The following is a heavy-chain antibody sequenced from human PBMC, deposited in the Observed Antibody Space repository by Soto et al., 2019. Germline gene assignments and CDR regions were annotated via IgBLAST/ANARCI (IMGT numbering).Heavy chain of an antibody. V-gene: IGHV4-34*02. CDR2: INHRGSN. J-gene: IGHJ3*02. CDR1: GGPFSGYY. D-gene: IGHD3-10*01. Sequence: QVQLQQWGAGLLKPSETLSLTCSISGGPFSGYYGGWIRQSPGKGLEWLGQINHRGSNHHNPSLESRVIISVDTSKNLFALNLTSVTAADTAVYYCARIKGLRRHGAVDIWGQGTRVTVSS. CDR3: ARIKGLRRHGAVDI.